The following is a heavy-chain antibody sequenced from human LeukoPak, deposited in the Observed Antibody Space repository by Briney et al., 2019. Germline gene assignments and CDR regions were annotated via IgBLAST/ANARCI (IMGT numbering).Heavy chain of an antibody. V-gene: IGHV1-69*01. CDR1: GGTFSSYT. Sequence: GASVNVSCRASGGTFSSYTISWVRQAPGQGLEWMGGIIPIFGTTNYAQKFQGRVTIIADESTSTAYMELSSLRSDDTAVYYCARDQGIAAADGEFDYWGQGTLVTVSS. CDR2: IIPIFGTT. D-gene: IGHD6-13*01. J-gene: IGHJ4*02. CDR3: ARDQGIAAADGEFDY.